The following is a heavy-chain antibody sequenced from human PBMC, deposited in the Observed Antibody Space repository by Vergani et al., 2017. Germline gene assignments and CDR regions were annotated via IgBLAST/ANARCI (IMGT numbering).Heavy chain of an antibody. D-gene: IGHD2-21*01. V-gene: IGHV3-15*07. Sequence: EVQLVESGGGIVKPGGSLRLSCVASGFSFRNAWMNWVRRTPGKGLDRVGRIKSTFDRGTTDYAPAAKGRFTISRDDSKNTLFLQMNGLKTEDIGVYYCTTDPRYCGDGSCYWLRNHHYYGMDVWGQGTTVTVSS. CDR1: GFSFRNAW. CDR2: IKSTFDRGTT. J-gene: IGHJ6*02. CDR3: TTDPRYCGDGSCYWLRNHHYYGMDV.